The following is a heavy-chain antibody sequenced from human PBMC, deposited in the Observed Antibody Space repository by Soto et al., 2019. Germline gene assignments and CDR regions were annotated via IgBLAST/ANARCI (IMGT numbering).Heavy chain of an antibody. V-gene: IGHV3-23*01. D-gene: IGHD1-26*01. J-gene: IGHJ4*02. CDR2: ISSGGGSP. CDR1: GFTFSDYA. CDR3: VKGDGRIVPRHFDK. Sequence: EVQLLVSGGGLVQPGGSLRLSCAASGFTFSDYAMSWVRQAPGKGLEWVSGISSGGGSPYYADPVKGRFTISRNNSKSTLFLQMNGLRVEDTALYYCVKGDGRIVPRHFDKWGQGTLVTVSS.